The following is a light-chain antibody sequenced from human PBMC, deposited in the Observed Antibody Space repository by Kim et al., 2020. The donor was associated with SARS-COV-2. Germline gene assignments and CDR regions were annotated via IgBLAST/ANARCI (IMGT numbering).Light chain of an antibody. CDR1: KLGDKY. CDR2: QDS. V-gene: IGLV3-1*01. Sequence: SSELTQPPSVSVSPGQTASITCPGDKLGDKYACWYQQKPGQSPVLVIYQDSKRPSGIPERFSGSNSGNTATLTISGTQAMDEADYYCQAWDSGVVFGGGTQLTVL. CDR3: QAWDSGVV. J-gene: IGLJ2*01.